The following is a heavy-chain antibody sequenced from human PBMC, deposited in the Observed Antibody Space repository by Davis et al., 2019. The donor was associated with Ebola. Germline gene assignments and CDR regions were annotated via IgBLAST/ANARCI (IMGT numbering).Heavy chain of an antibody. CDR1: GGTFTNYA. D-gene: IGHD6-13*01. J-gene: IGHJ5*02. V-gene: IGHV1-69*04. CDR2: IIPVVDTK. Sequence: SVKVSCKTSGGTFTNYAVNWVRQAPGQGLEWMGRIIPVVDTKDYAQKFQGRVTLTADKATNTAYMELSGLRFDDTAVYYCARGRYHSSSRSRGPENWFDPWGQGTLVTVSS. CDR3: ARGRYHSSSRSRGPENWFDP.